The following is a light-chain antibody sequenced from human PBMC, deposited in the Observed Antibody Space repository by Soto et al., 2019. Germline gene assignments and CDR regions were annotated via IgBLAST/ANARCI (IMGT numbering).Light chain of an antibody. Sequence: EIVLTHSPATLSVSPGESATLSCRASQSVGSNLAWYQQRPGQPPSLLIYDASTRATDIPARFSGGGSGTEFTLTISSLQSEDFAVYYCQQYNNWPYTFGQGTKLQIK. V-gene: IGKV3-15*01. J-gene: IGKJ2*01. CDR3: QQYNNWPYT. CDR2: DAS. CDR1: QSVGSN.